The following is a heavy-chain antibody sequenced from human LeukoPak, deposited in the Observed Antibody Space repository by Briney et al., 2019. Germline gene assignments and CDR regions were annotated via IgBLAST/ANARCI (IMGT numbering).Heavy chain of an antibody. J-gene: IGHJ6*03. CDR1: GFTFSSYS. V-gene: IGHV3-21*01. Sequence: GGSLRLSCAASGFTFSSYSMNWVRQAPGRGVEWVSSISSSSSYIYYADSVKGRFTISRDNAKNSLYLQMNSLRAEDTAVYYCARSSYYYGSGDFMDVWGKGTTVTVSS. CDR2: ISSSSSYI. CDR3: ARSSYYYGSGDFMDV. D-gene: IGHD3-10*01.